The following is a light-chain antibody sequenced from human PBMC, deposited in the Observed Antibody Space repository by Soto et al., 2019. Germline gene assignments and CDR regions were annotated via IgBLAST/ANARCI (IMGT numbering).Light chain of an antibody. V-gene: IGLV2-11*01. Sequence: VLTQPRSVSGSPGQSVAISCTGTSSDVGGHNSVSWYQQHPGKAPKLMIYDVTKRPSGVPDRFSGSKSGNTASLTISGLRPEDETDYYCCSYAGTYTYVFGTGTKVTVL. J-gene: IGLJ1*01. CDR1: SSDVGGHNS. CDR2: DVT. CDR3: CSYAGTYTYV.